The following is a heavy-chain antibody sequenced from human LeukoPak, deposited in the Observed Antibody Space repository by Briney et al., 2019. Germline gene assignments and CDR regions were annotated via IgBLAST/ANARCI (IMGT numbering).Heavy chain of an antibody. J-gene: IGHJ4*02. D-gene: IGHD3-22*01. V-gene: IGHV3-33*01. CDR2: IWYDGSNK. CDR3: ARETMIVVANDY. Sequence: GRSLRLSCAASGFTFSSYGMHWVCQAPGKGLEWVAVIWYDGSNKYYADSVKGRFTISRDNSKNTLYLQMNSLRAEDTAVYYCARETMIVVANDYWGQGTLVTVSS. CDR1: GFTFSSYG.